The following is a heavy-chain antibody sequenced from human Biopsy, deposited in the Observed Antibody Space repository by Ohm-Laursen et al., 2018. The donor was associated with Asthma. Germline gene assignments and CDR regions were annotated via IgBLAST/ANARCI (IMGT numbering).Heavy chain of an antibody. CDR2: ILFDGRKI. CDR1: GFNFHNYG. D-gene: IGHD6-13*01. J-gene: IGHJ4*02. V-gene: IGHV3-30*18. Sequence: SLRHSCAASGFNFHNYGMNWVRRAPGKGLEWVAQILFDGRKINYPDSVKGRFTISRDNSKNMVYLQMNSLRPEDTAVYYCAKDRVAGRSYYFDYWGQGSLVSVSS. CDR3: AKDRVAGRSYYFDY.